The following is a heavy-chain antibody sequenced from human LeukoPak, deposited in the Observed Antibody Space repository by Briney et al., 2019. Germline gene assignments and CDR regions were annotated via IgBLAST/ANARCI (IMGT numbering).Heavy chain of an antibody. CDR3: ARSSSSYYYMDV. Sequence: SETLSLTCTVSGGSISSGGYYWSWIRQPPGKGLEWIGYIYYSGSTNYNPSLKSRVTISDGTSKNQFSLKLSSVTAADTAVYYCARSSSSYYYMDVWGKGTTVTVSS. J-gene: IGHJ6*03. CDR1: GGSISSGGYY. CDR2: IYYSGST. D-gene: IGHD6-6*01. V-gene: IGHV4-61*08.